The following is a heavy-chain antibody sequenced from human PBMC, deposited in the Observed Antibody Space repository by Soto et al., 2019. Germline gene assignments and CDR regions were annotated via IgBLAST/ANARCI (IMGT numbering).Heavy chain of an antibody. CDR3: AKDIAYYDYVWGSYPSD. J-gene: IGHJ4*02. CDR2: IWYDGSNK. CDR1: GFTFSSYG. Sequence: GGSLRLSCAASGFTFSSYGIHWVRQAPGKGLEWVGIIWYDGSNKYYADSVKGRFTISRDSSKNTVYLQMDSLRVEDTAVYYCAKDIAYYDYVWGSYPSDWGQGTLVTVSS. V-gene: IGHV3-33*06. D-gene: IGHD3-16*01.